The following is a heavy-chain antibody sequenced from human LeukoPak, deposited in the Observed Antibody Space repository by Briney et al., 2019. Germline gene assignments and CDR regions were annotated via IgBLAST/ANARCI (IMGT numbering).Heavy chain of an antibody. J-gene: IGHJ4*02. CDR1: GYTXTGSY. CDR3: AKYYYDSYEGYYFDY. V-gene: IGHV1-2*02. D-gene: IGHD3-22*01. CDR2: INPNSGGT. Sequence: ASVKVSCKASGYTXTGSYMHWVRQAPGQGLEWMGWINPNSGGTNYAQMFQGRVTMTRDTSISTAYMELSRLKSDDTAVYYCAKYYYDSYEGYYFDYWGQGTLVTVSS.